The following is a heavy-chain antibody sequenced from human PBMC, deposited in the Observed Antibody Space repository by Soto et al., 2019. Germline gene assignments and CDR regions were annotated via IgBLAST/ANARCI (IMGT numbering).Heavy chain of an antibody. J-gene: IGHJ3*02. CDR3: ARSPLGYDYVRQTWREVGDSFDI. D-gene: IGHD3-16*01. CDR2: LIHGGST. Sequence: ETLSLTCAIYGASLGGFHWTWLRQAPGKGLEWIGELIHGGSTNYNPSLKSRVSFSLDTSKNQFSLHLMSVTAADTAVYYCARSPLGYDYVRQTWREVGDSFDIWGRGTMVS. V-gene: IGHV4-34*12. CDR1: GASLGGFH.